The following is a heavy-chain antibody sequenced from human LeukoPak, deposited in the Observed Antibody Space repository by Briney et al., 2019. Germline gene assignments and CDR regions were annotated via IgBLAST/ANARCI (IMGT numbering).Heavy chain of an antibody. CDR2: IYYSGST. D-gene: IGHD3-10*01. CDR3: ATVSMVRGVESDY. Sequence: SETLSLTCTVSGGSISSSTYHWGWIRQPPGKGLEWIGSIYYSGSTYYNPSLMSRVTISVDTSKSQFSLKLSSVTAPDTAVYYCATVSMVRGVESDYWGQGTLVTVSS. J-gene: IGHJ4*02. V-gene: IGHV4-39*01. CDR1: GGSISSSTYH.